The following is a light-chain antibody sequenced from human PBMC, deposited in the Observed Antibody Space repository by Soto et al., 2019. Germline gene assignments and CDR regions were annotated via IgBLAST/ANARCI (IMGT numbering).Light chain of an antibody. CDR3: NSYTRSRAYV. Sequence: QSVLTQPASVSGSPGQSITISCTGTSSDIGAYNYVSWYQQLPGKAPKVMIYDVSNRPSGVSDRFSGSKSGNTASLTISGLQAEDEADYYCNSYTRSRAYVFGTGTKVTVL. V-gene: IGLV2-14*03. CDR1: SSDIGAYNY. J-gene: IGLJ1*01. CDR2: DVS.